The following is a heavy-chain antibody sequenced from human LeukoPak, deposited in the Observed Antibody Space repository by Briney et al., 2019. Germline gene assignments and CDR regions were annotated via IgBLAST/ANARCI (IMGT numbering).Heavy chain of an antibody. CDR1: GFTFSSYS. CDR2: ISSSSSYI. CDR3: ARLGPLGDYYDSSGYYYPAAFDI. V-gene: IGHV3-21*01. J-gene: IGHJ3*02. D-gene: IGHD3-22*01. Sequence: GGSLRPSCAASGFTFSSYSMNWVRQAPGKGLEWVSSISSSSSYIYYADSVKGRFTISRDNAKNSLYLQMNSLRAEDTAVYYCARLGPLGDYYDSSGYYYPAAFDIWGQGTMVTVSS.